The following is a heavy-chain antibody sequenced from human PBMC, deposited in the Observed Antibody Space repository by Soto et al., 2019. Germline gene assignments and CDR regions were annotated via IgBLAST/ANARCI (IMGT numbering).Heavy chain of an antibody. Sequence: GASVKVSCKASGYTFTGYYMHWVRQAPGKGLEWMGWINPNSGGTNYAQKFQGWVTMTRDTSISTAYMELSRLRSDDTAVYYCATGTVTPYYYYGMDVWGQGTTVTVSS. V-gene: IGHV1-2*04. D-gene: IGHD4-4*01. CDR2: INPNSGGT. J-gene: IGHJ6*02. CDR1: GYTFTGYY. CDR3: ATGTVTPYYYYGMDV.